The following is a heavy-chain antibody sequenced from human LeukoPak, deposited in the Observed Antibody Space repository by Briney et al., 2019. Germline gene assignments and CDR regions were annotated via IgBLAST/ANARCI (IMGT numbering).Heavy chain of an antibody. D-gene: IGHD4/OR15-4a*01. CDR2: INHSGST. CDR1: GGSFSGYY. J-gene: IGHJ2*01. V-gene: IGHV4-34*01. Sequence: SETLSLTCAVYGGSFSGYYWSWIRQPPGKGLEWTGEINHSGSTNYNPSLKSRVTISVDTSKNQFSLKLSSVTAADTAVYYCARGDDFGDSFDLWGRGTLVTVSS. CDR3: ARGDDFGDSFDL.